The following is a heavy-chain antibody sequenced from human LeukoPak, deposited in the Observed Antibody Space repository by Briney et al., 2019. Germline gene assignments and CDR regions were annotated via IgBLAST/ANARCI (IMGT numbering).Heavy chain of an antibody. CDR2: ISSAGTT. J-gene: IGHJ3*02. V-gene: IGHV3-66*01. D-gene: IGHD2-15*01. CDR3: ARGAYCSDDSCAGAFDI. CDR1: GFTVSSSY. Sequence: GGSLRLSCAASGFTVSSSYMSWVRPAPGKGLEWVSIISSAGTTYYADSVKGRFTISRDNSKNTVYLQVNSLRDEDTAVYYCARGAYCSDDSCAGAFDIWGQGTMVTLSS.